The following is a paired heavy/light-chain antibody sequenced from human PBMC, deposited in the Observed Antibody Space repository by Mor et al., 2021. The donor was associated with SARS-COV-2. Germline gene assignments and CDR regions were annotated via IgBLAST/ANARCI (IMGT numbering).Light chain of an antibody. V-gene: IGKV3-15*01. CDR3: HQYNNWPPYT. Sequence: EIVMTQSPATLFVSLGERATLSCRASQSIGSNLAWYQQKPGQAPRLLIYGASTRATGIPARFSGSGSGTEFTLTISSLQSEDFAVYYCHQYNNWPPYTFGQGTKLEIK. CDR2: GAS. J-gene: IGKJ2*01. CDR1: QSIGSN.
Heavy chain of an antibody. D-gene: IGHD5-12*01. CDR2: ISYSGST. V-gene: IGHV4-59*01. CDR1: GDSISSYY. CDR3: ARSSGYDFGWFDP. Sequence: QVQLQESGPGLVKPSETLSLTCTVSGDSISSYYWTWVRQPPGKGLEWIGFISYSGSTNYNPSLKSRVTISVDTSKNQFSLKLSSVTAADTAVYFCARSSGYDFGWFDPWGQGTLVTVSS. J-gene: IGHJ5*02.